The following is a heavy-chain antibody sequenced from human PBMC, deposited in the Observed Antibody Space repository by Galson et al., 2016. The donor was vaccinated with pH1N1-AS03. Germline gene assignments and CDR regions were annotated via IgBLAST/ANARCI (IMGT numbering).Heavy chain of an antibody. CDR2: ISWNSNKI. D-gene: IGHD3-16*01. CDR1: GFRFDDYA. CDR3: IKGGGASADFFDI. V-gene: IGHV3-9*01. Sequence: SLRLSCAVSGFRFDDYAMHWVRQAPGKGLEWVSSISWNSNKIDYADSVKGRFTISRDSAKNSLNLQMNSLRAEDTALYYCIKGGGASADFFDIWGQGTMVTVSS. J-gene: IGHJ3*02.